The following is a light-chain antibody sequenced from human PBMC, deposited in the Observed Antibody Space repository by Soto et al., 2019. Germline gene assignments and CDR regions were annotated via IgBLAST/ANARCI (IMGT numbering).Light chain of an antibody. Sequence: EIVLTQSPGTVSLSPGERATLSCRASQSVTSSYLAWYQQKPGQAPRLLIYVVSSRATGIPDRFSGSGAGRHFTLTISRLGPEDFEVYYRQQSGDSGIAVGAGTKEDI. CDR1: QSVTSSY. J-gene: IGKJ4*01. CDR3: QQSGDSGIA. V-gene: IGKV3-20*01. CDR2: VVS.